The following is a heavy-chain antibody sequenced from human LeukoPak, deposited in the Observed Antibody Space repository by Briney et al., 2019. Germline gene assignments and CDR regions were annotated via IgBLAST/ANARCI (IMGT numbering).Heavy chain of an antibody. J-gene: IGHJ4*02. D-gene: IGHD2-8*01. CDR2: INHSGST. V-gene: IGHV4-34*01. Sequence: PSETLSLTCAVYGGSFSGYYWSWIRQPPGKGLEWIGEINHSGSTNYNPSLKSRVTISVDTSKNQFSLKLNSLTAADTAVYYCARVNLLGYCTNAVCAGGPVPFDYWGQGTLVTVSS. CDR1: GGSFSGYY. CDR3: ARVNLLGYCTNAVCAGGPVPFDY.